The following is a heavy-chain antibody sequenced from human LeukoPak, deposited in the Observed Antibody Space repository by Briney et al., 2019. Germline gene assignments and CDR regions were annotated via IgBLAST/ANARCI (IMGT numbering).Heavy chain of an antibody. D-gene: IGHD6-19*01. CDR3: ARDNYIGYSSGRYSGY. J-gene: IGHJ4*02. CDR1: GYTFTDFY. CDR2: INPRSGGT. V-gene: IGHV1-2*02. Sequence: ASVKVSCKASGYTFTDFYIHWARQAPGQGLEWMGWINPRSGGTNYAQKFQGRVTMTRDTSISSAYMELNSLRSEDTAVYYCARDNYIGYSSGRYSGYWGQGALVTVSS.